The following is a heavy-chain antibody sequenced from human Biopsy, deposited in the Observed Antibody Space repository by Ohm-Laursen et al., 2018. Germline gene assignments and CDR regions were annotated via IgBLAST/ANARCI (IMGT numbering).Heavy chain of an antibody. J-gene: IGHJ4*02. D-gene: IGHD3-3*01. CDR1: GCPSSNYA. CDR2: IVPILGHL. V-gene: IGHV1-69*04. CDR3: AADADGYYTEFDY. Sequence: GASVTVSCKASGCPSSNYAFSWVRQAPGQGLEWVGRIVPILGHLNYAQRFQGRVSITADKSTTYVYMELSRLTSGDTAVYYCAADADGYYTEFDYWGPGTLVTVSS.